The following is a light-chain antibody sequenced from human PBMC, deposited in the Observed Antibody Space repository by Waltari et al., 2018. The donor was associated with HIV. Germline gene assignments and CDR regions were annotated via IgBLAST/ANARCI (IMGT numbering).Light chain of an antibody. CDR2: DND. CDR3: GTRDSSLTEDWV. J-gene: IGLJ3*02. CDR1: SPHIGTNY. V-gene: IGLV1-51*01. Sequence: QSVLTQPPSVSAAPGQSVTISCSGTSPHIGTNYVSWYQRLPGTAPKLLIYDNDKRPSGISDRFSGSKSATSATLAISGLRTGDEAHYYCGTRDSSLTEDWVFGGGTKLNVL.